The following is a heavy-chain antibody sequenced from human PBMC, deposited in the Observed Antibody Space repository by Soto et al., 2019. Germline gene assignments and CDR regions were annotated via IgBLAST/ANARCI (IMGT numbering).Heavy chain of an antibody. Sequence: QVQLVESGGGVVQPGRSLRLSCAASGFTFSSYGMHWVRQAPGKGLEWVAVIWYDGSNKYYADSVKGRFTISRDNSKNTLYLQMNSLRAEDTAVYYCARVSGSSTSLSYWGQGTLVTVSS. J-gene: IGHJ4*02. CDR1: GFTFSSYG. V-gene: IGHV3-33*01. CDR2: IWYDGSNK. D-gene: IGHD2-2*01. CDR3: ARVSGSSTSLSY.